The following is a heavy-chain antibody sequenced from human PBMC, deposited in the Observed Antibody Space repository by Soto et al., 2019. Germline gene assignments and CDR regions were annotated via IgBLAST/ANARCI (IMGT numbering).Heavy chain of an antibody. CDR2: INYRGSHI. Sequence: GSLRLSCAGSGFTFRNSDMFWVRQAPGKGLEWVSKINYRGSHIYYSKSVKGRFTISRDNPKNSLYLQMNSLTDEHTAIYFCASEALCGADCYFFEYWGPGTLVTVSS. CDR1: GFTFRNSD. J-gene: IGHJ4*02. CDR3: ASEALCGADCYFFEY. D-gene: IGHD2-21*02. V-gene: IGHV3-48*03.